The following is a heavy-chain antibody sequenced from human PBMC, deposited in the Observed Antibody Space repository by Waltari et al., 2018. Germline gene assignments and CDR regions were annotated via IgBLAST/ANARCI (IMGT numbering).Heavy chain of an antibody. J-gene: IGHJ4*02. CDR2: IKPDGSQQ. V-gene: IGHV3-7*03. CDR1: GFHLCSNW. Sequence: EVQLVDSGGGLVQPGGSLRLSLAASGFHLCSNWLSWVRQAPGRGLEWLANIKPDGSQQYYVDSVRGRFSISRDNAKNSLYLQLNSLRAEDTAIYYCARDFNWGWDFWGQGTLVTVSS. CDR3: ARDFNWGWDF. D-gene: IGHD7-27*01.